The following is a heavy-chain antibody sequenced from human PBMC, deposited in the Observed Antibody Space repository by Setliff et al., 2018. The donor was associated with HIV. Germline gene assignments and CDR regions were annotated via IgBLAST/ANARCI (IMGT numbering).Heavy chain of an antibody. D-gene: IGHD6-19*01. Sequence: GGSLRLSCAASGFTFSNYAMSWVRQAPGKGLEWVSRINSDGSSISYADSVKGRFTISRDNAKNTLYLQMNSLRGEDTAVYYCARHSDWYGNDAFDIWGQGTRVTVSS. CDR1: GFTFSNYA. CDR2: INSDGSSI. CDR3: ARHSDWYGNDAFDI. V-gene: IGHV3-74*01. J-gene: IGHJ3*02.